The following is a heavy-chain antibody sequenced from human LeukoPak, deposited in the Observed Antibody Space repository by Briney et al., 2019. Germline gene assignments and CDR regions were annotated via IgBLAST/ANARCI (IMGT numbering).Heavy chain of an antibody. V-gene: IGHV3-49*04. CDR3: TRDSGSYYFDY. CDR2: IRSKAYGGTT. Sequence: GGSLRLSCTASGFTFGDYAMSWVRQAPGKGLEWVGFIRSKAYGGTTEYAASVKGRFTISRDDSKSIAYLRMNSLKTEDTAVYYCTRDSGSYYFDYWGQGTLVTVSS. CDR1: GFTFGDYA. J-gene: IGHJ4*02. D-gene: IGHD3-10*01.